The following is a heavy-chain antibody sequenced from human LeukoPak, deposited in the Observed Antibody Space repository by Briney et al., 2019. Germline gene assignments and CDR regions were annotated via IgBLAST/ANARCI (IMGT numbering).Heavy chain of an antibody. D-gene: IGHD2-2*03. CDR2: ISSSSSYI. Sequence: GGPLRLSCAASGFTFSSYSMNWVRQAPGKGLEWVSSISSSSSYIYYADSVKGRFTISRDNAKNSPYLQINSLRAEDTAVYYCARADRWIPIIDYWGQGTLVTVSS. J-gene: IGHJ4*02. V-gene: IGHV3-21*01. CDR1: GFTFSSYS. CDR3: ARADRWIPIIDY.